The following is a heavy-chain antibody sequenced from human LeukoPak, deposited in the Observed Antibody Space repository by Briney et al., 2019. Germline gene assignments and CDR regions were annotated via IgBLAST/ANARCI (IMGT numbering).Heavy chain of an antibody. J-gene: IGHJ3*02. D-gene: IGHD3-22*01. V-gene: IGHV3-23*01. CDR2: ISGSGGST. CDR3: AKVSTMIVVVIREDDAFDI. CDR1: GFTFSSYA. Sequence: PGGSLRLSCAASGFTFSSYAMSWVRQAPGKGLEWVSAISGSGGSTYYADSVKGRFTISRDNSKNTLYLQMNSLRAEDTAVYYCAKVSTMIVVVIREDDAFDIWGQGTMVTVSS.